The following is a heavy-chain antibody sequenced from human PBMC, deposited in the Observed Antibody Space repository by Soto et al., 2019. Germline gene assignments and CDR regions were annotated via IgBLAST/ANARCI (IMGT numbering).Heavy chain of an antibody. Sequence: GGSLRLSCAASGFTFSSYAMNWVRQAPGKGLEWVSGISGSGDSTYYADSVKGRFTVSRDNSKNTLYLQMNSLRAEDTAVYYCVKDQYFDSSGYYFDYWGQGTLVTVSS. D-gene: IGHD3-22*01. J-gene: IGHJ4*02. CDR1: GFTFSSYA. CDR3: VKDQYFDSSGYYFDY. V-gene: IGHV3-23*01. CDR2: ISGSGDST.